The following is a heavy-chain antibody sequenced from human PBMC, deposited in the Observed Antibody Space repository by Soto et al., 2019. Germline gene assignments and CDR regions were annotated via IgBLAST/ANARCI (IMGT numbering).Heavy chain of an antibody. CDR3: ARDQLEGNWFDP. J-gene: IGHJ5*02. D-gene: IGHD1-1*01. CDR2: IYHSGYT. CDR1: GGSISSGDYA. V-gene: IGHV4-30-2*01. Sequence: QLQLQESGSGLVKPSQTLSLTCTVSGGSISSGDYAWNWIRQAPGKGLEWIGYIYHSGYTLYNPSLKGRATISVDKSKNHFSLNLTSVTAADTAVYYCARDQLEGNWFDPWGQGTLVTVSS.